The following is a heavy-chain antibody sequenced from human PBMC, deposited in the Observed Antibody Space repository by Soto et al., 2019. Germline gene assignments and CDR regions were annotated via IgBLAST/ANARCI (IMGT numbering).Heavy chain of an antibody. CDR1: GFTFSSYG. D-gene: IGHD3-10*01. CDR3: ARDTMVRGRGMDV. CDR2: IWYDGSNK. Sequence: GGSLRLSCAASGFTFSSYGMHWVRQAPGKGLEWVAVIWYDGSNKYYADSVKGRFTISRDNSKNTLYLQMNSLRAEDTAVYYCARDTMVRGRGMDVWGQGTTVTVSS. V-gene: IGHV3-33*01. J-gene: IGHJ6*02.